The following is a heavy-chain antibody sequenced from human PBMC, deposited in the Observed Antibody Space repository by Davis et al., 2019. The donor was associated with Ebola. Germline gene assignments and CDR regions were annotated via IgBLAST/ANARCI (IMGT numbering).Heavy chain of an antibody. CDR3: AKIAVAGTWIYYYYGMDV. CDR1: GFTFSSSA. Sequence: PGGSLRLSCAASGFTFSSSAMSWVRQAPGKGLEWVSAISGNGGSTYYADSVKGRFTISRDNSKNTLYLQMNSLRAEDTAVYYCAKIAVAGTWIYYYYGMDVWGKGTTVTVSS. CDR2: ISGNGGST. J-gene: IGHJ6*04. D-gene: IGHD6-19*01. V-gene: IGHV3-23*01.